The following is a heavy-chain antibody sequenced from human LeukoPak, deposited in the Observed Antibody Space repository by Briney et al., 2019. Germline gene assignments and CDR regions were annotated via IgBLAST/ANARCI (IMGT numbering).Heavy chain of an antibody. V-gene: IGHV1-69*06. D-gene: IGHD3-16*01. CDR1: GGTFSNYG. CDR2: IIPIFGTA. CDR3: ARGSTQIYQMYYYYYMDV. J-gene: IGHJ6*03. Sequence: SVKVSCKASGGTFSNYGISWVRQAPGQGLEWMGGIIPIFGTANYAQKFQGRVTITADKSTSTAYMELSSLRSEDTAVYYCARGSTQIYQMYYYYYMDVWGKGTTVTVSS.